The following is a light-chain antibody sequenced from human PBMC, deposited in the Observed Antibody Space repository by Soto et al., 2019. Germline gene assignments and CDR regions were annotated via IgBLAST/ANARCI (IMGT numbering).Light chain of an antibody. J-gene: IGKJ4*01. V-gene: IGKV3-20*01. CDR2: GAS. CDR3: QLLT. CDR1: QSISSGF. Sequence: EIVLTQSPGTLSLSPGERATLSCRASQSISSGFLAWYQQKPGQAPRLLIHGASSRATGIPDRFSGSGSGTDFTLTISRLEPEDFAVYYCQLLTFGGGTKVDSK.